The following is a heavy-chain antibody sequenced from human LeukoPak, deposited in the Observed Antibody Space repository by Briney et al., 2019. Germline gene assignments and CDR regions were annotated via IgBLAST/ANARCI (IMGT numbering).Heavy chain of an antibody. J-gene: IGHJ4*02. V-gene: IGHV4-61*01. D-gene: IGHD3-9*01. CDR1: GGSVSSGSYY. CDR3: ARSLTAYCFYS. CDR2: IYYYSGST. Sequence: SETLSLTCTVSGGSVSSGSYYWSWIRQPPGKGLEWIGYIYYYSGSTYYNPSLKSRATISVDTSKNQFSLRLSSVTAADTAVYYCARSLTAYCFYSWGQGTLVTVSS.